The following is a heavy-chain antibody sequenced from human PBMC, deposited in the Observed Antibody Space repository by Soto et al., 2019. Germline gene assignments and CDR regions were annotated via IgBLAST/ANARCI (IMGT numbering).Heavy chain of an antibody. CDR2: ISSSSSTI. CDR3: ARDLVYNWNPFGMDV. J-gene: IGHJ6*02. CDR1: GFTFSSYS. D-gene: IGHD1-20*01. Sequence: PGGSLRLSCAASGFTFSSYSMNWVRQAPGKGLEWVSYISSSSSTIYHADSVKGRFTISRDNAKNSLYLQMNSLRDEDTAVYYCARDLVYNWNPFGMDVWGQGTTVTV. V-gene: IGHV3-48*02.